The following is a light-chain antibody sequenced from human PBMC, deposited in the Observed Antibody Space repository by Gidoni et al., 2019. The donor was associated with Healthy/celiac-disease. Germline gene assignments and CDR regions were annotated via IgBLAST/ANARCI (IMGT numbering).Light chain of an antibody. V-gene: IGKV3-20*01. Sequence: EIVLTQSPGTLSLSPGERATLSCRASQSVSSSYLAWYQQKPGQAPRLLIYGASSRATGIPDRFSGSGSGTDFTRTISRLEPEDFAVYYCQQYGSSLPWTFGQGTKVEIK. CDR2: GAS. J-gene: IGKJ1*01. CDR1: QSVSSSY. CDR3: QQYGSSLPWT.